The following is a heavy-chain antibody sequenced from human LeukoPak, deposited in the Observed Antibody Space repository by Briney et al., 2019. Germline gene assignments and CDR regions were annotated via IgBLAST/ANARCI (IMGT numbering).Heavy chain of an antibody. CDR1: GFTFSSYA. Sequence: SGGSLRLSCAASGFTFSSYAMHWVRQAPGKGLEWVAVISYDGSNKYYADSVKGRFTISRDNSKNTLYLQMNSLRAEDTAVYYCARDEYSSGCPLGYWGQGTLVTVSS. J-gene: IGHJ4*02. CDR2: ISYDGSNK. D-gene: IGHD6-19*01. V-gene: IGHV3-30*04. CDR3: ARDEYSSGCPLGY.